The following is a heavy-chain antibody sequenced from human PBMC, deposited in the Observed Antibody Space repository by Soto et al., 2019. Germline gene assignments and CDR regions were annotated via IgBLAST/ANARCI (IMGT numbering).Heavy chain of an antibody. CDR1: GGTFDNYG. CDR3: ARGSYCSGTSCFSVLDY. Sequence: GASVKVSCKSSGGTFDNYGVSWVRQAPGQGLQWMGGIIPVFGVRRYAQRWQDRVTFTADKSTSTVYMELTSLTSEDTAIYYCARGSYCSGTSCFSVLDYWGLGSLVTVSS. V-gene: IGHV1-69*10. CDR2: IIPVFGVR. D-gene: IGHD2-15*01. J-gene: IGHJ4*02.